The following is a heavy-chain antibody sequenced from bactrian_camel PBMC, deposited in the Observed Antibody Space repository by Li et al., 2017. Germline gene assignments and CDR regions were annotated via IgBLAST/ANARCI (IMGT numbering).Heavy chain of an antibody. J-gene: IGHJ4*01. Sequence: HVQLVESGGGSVQAGGSLRLSCVVSGPSYCTDDMSWYRQARGEGREFVAEIDNHGIIKYADSVKGRFAISLDSAKNTASLQMDNLKPEDTGMYYCAADPYYRDVRPEYQYWGQGTQVTVS. CDR1: GPSYCTDD. CDR2: IDNHGII. CDR3: AADPYYRDVRPEYQY. D-gene: IGHD4*01. V-gene: IGHV3S53*01.